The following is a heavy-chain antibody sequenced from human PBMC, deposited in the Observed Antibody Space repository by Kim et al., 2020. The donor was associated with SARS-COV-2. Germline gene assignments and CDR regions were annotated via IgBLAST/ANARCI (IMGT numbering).Heavy chain of an antibody. CDR1: GFTFSNAG. CDR2: IKSKTDGGTT. J-gene: IGHJ4*02. V-gene: IGHV3-15*01. D-gene: IGHD3-9*01. Sequence: GGSLRLSCAASGFTFSNAGMSWVRQAPGKGLEWVGRIKSKTDGGTTDYAAPGKGRFTISRDESKNTLHLQMNSLKTEDTAVYYCTTLATTTYYDILTGYYGLAYWGQGTLVTVSS. CDR3: TTLATTTYYDILTGYYGLAY.